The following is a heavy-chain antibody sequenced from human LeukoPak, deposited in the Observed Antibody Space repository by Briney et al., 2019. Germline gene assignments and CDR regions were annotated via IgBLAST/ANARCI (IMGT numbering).Heavy chain of an antibody. D-gene: IGHD5-18*01. J-gene: IGHJ4*02. V-gene: IGHV1-69*06. CDR3: AKEGLGLRGYSFGYQNYFDN. Sequence: SVKVSCKASGGTFSNYTISWVRQAPGQGLEWMGGIIPMFGTANNVQKFQDRVTFTADKSTNTAYMELRSLRSDDTAVYYCAKEGLGLRGYSFGYQNYFDNWGQGTLVTVSS. CDR1: GGTFSNYT. CDR2: IIPMFGTA.